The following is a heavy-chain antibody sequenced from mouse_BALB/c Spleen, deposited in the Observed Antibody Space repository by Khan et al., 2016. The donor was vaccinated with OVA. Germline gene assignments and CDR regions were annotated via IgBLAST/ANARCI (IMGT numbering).Heavy chain of an antibody. CDR3: ARWFAY. CDR1: GYSITSDYA. CDR2: INYSGGT. Sequence: EVQLQESGPGLVKPSQSLSLTCTVTGYSITSDYAWNWIRQFPGNKLEWMGYINYSGGTSYLPSLKSRISITRDTSKHQFFLQLNSVTTEDSATYYCARWFAYWGQGTLVTVS. J-gene: IGHJ3*01. V-gene: IGHV3-2*02.